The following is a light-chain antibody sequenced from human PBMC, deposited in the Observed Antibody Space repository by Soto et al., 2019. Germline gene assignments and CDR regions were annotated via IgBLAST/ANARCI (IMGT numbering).Light chain of an antibody. V-gene: IGLV2-14*03. Sequence: QSVLTQPASVSGSPGQSITISCTGTSSDVGGYNYVSWYQHHPGKAPKLMIYDVSNRPSGVSNRFSGSKSGNTASLIISGLQAEDEADYYCSSYTSSSTLSTYVFGTGNKATVL. CDR1: SSDVGGYNY. CDR3: SSYTSSSTLSTYV. CDR2: DVS. J-gene: IGLJ1*01.